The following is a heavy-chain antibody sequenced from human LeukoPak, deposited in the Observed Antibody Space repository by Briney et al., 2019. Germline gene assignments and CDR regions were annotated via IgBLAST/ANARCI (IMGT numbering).Heavy chain of an antibody. D-gene: IGHD6-19*01. V-gene: IGHV4-30-2*01. CDR3: ARVSSSGWLGFDY. Sequence: SETLSLTCAVSGGSISSGGYSWSWIRQPPGKGLEWIGYIYHSGSTYYNPSLKSRVTISVDRSKNQFSLKLSSVTAADTAVYYCARVSSSGWLGFDYWGQGTLVTVSS. CDR1: GGSISSGGYS. J-gene: IGHJ4*02. CDR2: IYHSGST.